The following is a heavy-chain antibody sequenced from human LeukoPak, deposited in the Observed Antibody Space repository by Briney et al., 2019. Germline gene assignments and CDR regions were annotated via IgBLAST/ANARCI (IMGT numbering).Heavy chain of an antibody. D-gene: IGHD1-14*01. Sequence: GASVKVSCKASGYTFTGYYMHWVRQAPGQGLEWMGWINPNSGGTNYAQKFQGRVTMTRDTSISTAYMELSRLRSDDTAVYYCARDSWYHYYYYYYMDVWGKGTTVTISS. CDR2: INPNSGGT. J-gene: IGHJ6*03. CDR1: GYTFTGYY. V-gene: IGHV1-2*02. CDR3: ARDSWYHYYYYYYMDV.